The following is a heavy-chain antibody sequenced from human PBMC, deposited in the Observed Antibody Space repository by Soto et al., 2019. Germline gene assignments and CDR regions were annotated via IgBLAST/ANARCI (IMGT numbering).Heavy chain of an antibody. CDR3: AILLVWFGELLGPVDY. J-gene: IGHJ4*02. CDR2: ISSRSSYI. V-gene: IGHV3-21*06. CDR1: GFTFSSYS. D-gene: IGHD3-10*01. Sequence: GGSLRLSCAASGFTFSSYSMNWVRQAPGKGLEWVSSISSRSSYIHYADSVKGRFTISRDNAKSSLYLQMNSLRAEDTAVYYCAILLVWFGELLGPVDYWGQGTLVTVSS.